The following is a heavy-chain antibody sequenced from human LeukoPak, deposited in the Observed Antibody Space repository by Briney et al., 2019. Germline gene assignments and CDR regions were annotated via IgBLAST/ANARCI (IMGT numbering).Heavy chain of an antibody. V-gene: IGHV4-34*01. CDR1: GGSFSGYH. CDR3: ARTGFLDYYDSSGYYSTGAFDY. J-gene: IGHJ4*02. CDR2: INHSGST. Sequence: SETLSLTCAVYGGSFSGYHWSWIRQPPGKGLEWIGEINHSGSTNYNPSLKSRVTISVDTSKNQFSLKLSSVTAADTAVYYCARTGFLDYYDSSGYYSTGAFDYWGQGTLVTVSS. D-gene: IGHD3-22*01.